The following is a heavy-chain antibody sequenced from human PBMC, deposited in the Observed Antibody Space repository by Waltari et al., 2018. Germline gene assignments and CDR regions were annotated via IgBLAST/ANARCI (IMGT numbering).Heavy chain of an antibody. V-gene: IGHV5-51*03. CDR1: GYSFTSYW. CDR2: IYPGDSDT. Sequence: EVQLVESGAEGKKPGESLKISCKGSGYSFTSYWIGVMRQMPGKGLEWMRIIYPGDSDTRYSPSFQGQVTTSADKSISTAYLQWSSLKASDTAMYYCARPEGKQQLVYWGQGTLVTVSS. CDR3: ARPEGKQQLVY. J-gene: IGHJ4*02. D-gene: IGHD6-13*01.